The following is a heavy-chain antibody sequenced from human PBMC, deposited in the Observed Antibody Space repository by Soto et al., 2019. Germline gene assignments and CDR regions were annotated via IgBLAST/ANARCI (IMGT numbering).Heavy chain of an antibody. CDR1: GFTFSSYC. V-gene: IGHV3-30-3*01. J-gene: IGHJ4*02. CDR3: ARDKGAEQQLVLYYFDY. Sequence: GESLRLSCGASGFTFSSYCMHWVRQAPGKGLEWVAVISYDGSNKYYADSVNGRFTISRDNSKNTLYLQMNSLRAEDTAVYYCARDKGAEQQLVLYYFDYWGQGTLVTVSS. D-gene: IGHD6-13*01. CDR2: ISYDGSNK.